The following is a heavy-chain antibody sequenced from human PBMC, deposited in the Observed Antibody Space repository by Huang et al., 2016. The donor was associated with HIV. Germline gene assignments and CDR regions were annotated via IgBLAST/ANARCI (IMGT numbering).Heavy chain of an antibody. CDR2: IYYSGST. CDR3: ARQDTSGWYADPYYFDY. CDR1: GGSISTSGYY. D-gene: IGHD6-19*01. J-gene: IGHJ4*02. V-gene: IGHV4-39*01. Sequence: QLQLQESGPGLVKPSETLSLTCTVSGGSISTSGYYWGWIRQPPGKGVEWMWSIYYSGSTSYNPSLKSRGTICVDTSKSQFSLQLSAVTAADTAVYYCARQDTSGWYADPYYFDYWGQGTLVTVSS.